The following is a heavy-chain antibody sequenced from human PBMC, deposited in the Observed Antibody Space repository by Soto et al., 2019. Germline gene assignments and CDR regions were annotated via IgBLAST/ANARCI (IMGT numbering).Heavy chain of an antibody. V-gene: IGHV1-58*01. J-gene: IGHJ3*02. D-gene: IGHD6-19*01. Sequence: ASVTVYCTGAGFTFTRAAGQWGRKDSGQRLEWIGWIVVGSGNTNYAQKFQERVTITRDMSTSTAYMELSSLRSEDTAVYYCASPGAADNAFDIWGQGTMVTV. CDR2: IVVGSGNT. CDR3: ASPGAADNAFDI. CDR1: GFTFTRAA.